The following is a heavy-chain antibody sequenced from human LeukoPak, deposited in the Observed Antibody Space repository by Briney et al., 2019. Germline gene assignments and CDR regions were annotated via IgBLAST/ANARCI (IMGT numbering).Heavy chain of an antibody. V-gene: IGHV4-61*02. CDR2: IYTSGST. D-gene: IGHD3-3*01. CDR1: GGSISSGSYY. Sequence: SQTPSLTCTVSGGSISSGSYYWSWIRQPAGKGLEWIGRIYTSGSTNYNPSLKSRVTISVDTSKNQFSLKLSSVTAADTAVYYCARGYYDFWSALGTFDYWGQGTLVTVSS. CDR3: ARGYYDFWSALGTFDY. J-gene: IGHJ4*02.